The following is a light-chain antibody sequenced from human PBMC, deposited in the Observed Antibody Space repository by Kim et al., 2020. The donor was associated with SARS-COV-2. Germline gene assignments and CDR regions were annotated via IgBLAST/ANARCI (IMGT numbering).Light chain of an antibody. CDR1: QSISKW. V-gene: IGKV1-5*01. J-gene: IGKJ4*01. CDR3: QQYSDFPLT. Sequence: DIQMTQYPSTVSASVGDRVTITCRASQSISKWWAWYQQKPGKAPKLLISDASSLESGVPSTFSGSGSGTQFTLTISSLQPDDVATYYCQQYSDFPLTFGGGTKVDIK. CDR2: DAS.